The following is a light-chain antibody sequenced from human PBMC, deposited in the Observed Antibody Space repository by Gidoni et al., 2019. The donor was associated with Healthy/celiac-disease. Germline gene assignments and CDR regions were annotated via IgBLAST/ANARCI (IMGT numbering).Light chain of an antibody. J-gene: IGKJ1*01. Sequence: EIVLIHSPYFQSVTPKETVTITCRASQSIGSSLHWYQQKPDHSPKLLIKYASQFLSGVPSRFSGSGSGTDFTLTINSLEAEDAATYYCHQSNSLPRTFGQGTKVEIK. V-gene: IGKV6-21*01. CDR1: QSIGSS. CDR3: HQSNSLPRT. CDR2: YAS.